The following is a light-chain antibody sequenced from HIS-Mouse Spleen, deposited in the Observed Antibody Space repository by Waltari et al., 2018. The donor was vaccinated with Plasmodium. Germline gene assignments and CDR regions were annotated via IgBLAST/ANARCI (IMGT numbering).Light chain of an antibody. CDR3: QQYGSSSWT. J-gene: IGKJ1*01. Sequence: EIVLTQSPVTLSLSPGESATLSCRANQSVNLSYLAWYQQKPGQAPRLLIYGASRRATGIPDRVSGSGSGTDFTLTISRLEPEDFAVYYCQQYGSSSWTFGQGTKVEIK. CDR2: GAS. CDR1: QSVNLSY. V-gene: IGKV3-20*01.